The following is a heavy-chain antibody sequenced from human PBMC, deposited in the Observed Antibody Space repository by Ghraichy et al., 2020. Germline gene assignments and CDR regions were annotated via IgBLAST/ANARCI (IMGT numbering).Heavy chain of an antibody. V-gene: IGHV4-31*03. CDR1: GGSISSGGYY. CDR2: IYYSGST. CDR3: AREVRGVHEVDY. J-gene: IGHJ4*02. Sequence: SETLSLTCTVSGGSISSGGYYWSWIRQHPGKGLEWIGYIYYSGSTYYNPSLKSRVTISVDTSKNQFSLKLISVTAADTAVYYCAREVRGVHEVDYWGQGTLVTVSS. D-gene: IGHD3-10*01.